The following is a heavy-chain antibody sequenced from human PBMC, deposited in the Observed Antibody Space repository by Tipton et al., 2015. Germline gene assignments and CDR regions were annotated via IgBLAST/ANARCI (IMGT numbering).Heavy chain of an antibody. V-gene: IGHV4-61*01. CDR2: IYYSGST. D-gene: IGHD3-22*01. J-gene: IGHJ4*02. Sequence: GLVKPSETLSLTCTVSGGSVGSASYYWSWIRQPPGKGLEWIGYIYYSGSTNYNPSLKSRVTISLDTSKNEFSLKLSSVTAADTAVFYCASSLNYYDSRGYYIDYWGQGALVTVSS. CDR3: ASSLNYYDSRGYYIDY. CDR1: GGSVGSASYY.